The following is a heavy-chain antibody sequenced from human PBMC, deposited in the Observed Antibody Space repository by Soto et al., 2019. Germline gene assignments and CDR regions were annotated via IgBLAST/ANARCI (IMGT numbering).Heavy chain of an antibody. CDR1: GFTFSGSA. CDR2: IRSKANSYAT. J-gene: IGHJ5*02. CDR3: TRHSPGYCSGGSCYRNWFDP. V-gene: IGHV3-73*01. Sequence: GGSLRLSCAASGFTFSGSAMHWVRQASGKGLEWVGRIRSKANSYATAYAASVKGRFTISRDDSKNTAYLQMNSLKTEDTAVYYCTRHSPGYCSGGSCYRNWFDPWGQGTLVTVSS. D-gene: IGHD2-15*01.